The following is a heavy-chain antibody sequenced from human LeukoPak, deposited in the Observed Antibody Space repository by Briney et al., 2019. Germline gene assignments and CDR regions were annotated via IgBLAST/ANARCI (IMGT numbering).Heavy chain of an antibody. CDR2: INPNSSST. CDR1: GYTFTGYY. D-gene: IGHD3-10*01. CDR3: VRSYYYGSGNVDY. V-gene: IGHV1-2*02. J-gene: IGHJ4*02. Sequence: ASVKVSCKASGYTFTGYYMHWVRQAPGQGLEWRGWINPNSSSTNYAQKFQVRVTMTRDTSISTAYMELSRLRSDDTAVYYCVRSYYYGSGNVDYWGQGTLVTVSS.